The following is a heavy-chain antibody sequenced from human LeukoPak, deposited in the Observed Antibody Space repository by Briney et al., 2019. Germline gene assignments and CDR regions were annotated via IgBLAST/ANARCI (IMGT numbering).Heavy chain of an antibody. CDR2: IIPIFGTA. J-gene: IGHJ2*01. V-gene: IGHV1-69*05. CDR3: ARDRLIAAAGTVWYFDL. CDR1: GGTFSSYA. Sequence: SVKVSCMASGGTFSSYAISWVRQAPGQGLEWMGGIIPIFGTANYAQKFQGRVTITTDESTSTAYMELSSLRSEDTAVYYCARDRLIAAAGTVWYFDLWGRGTLVTVSS. D-gene: IGHD6-13*01.